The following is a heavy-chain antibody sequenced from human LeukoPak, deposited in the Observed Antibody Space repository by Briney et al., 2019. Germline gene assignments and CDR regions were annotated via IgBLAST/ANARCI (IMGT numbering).Heavy chain of an antibody. CDR3: ARDPAPNYYYYYMDV. D-gene: IGHD2-15*01. V-gene: IGHV3-20*04. CDR1: GFTFDDYG. J-gene: IGHJ6*03. Sequence: SGWSLRVSCGASGFTFDDYGMSWVRQAPGKGLEWVSGINWNGGSTGYADSVKGRFTISRDNAKNSLYLQMNSLRAEDTALYYCARDPAPNYYYYYMDVWGKGTTVTVSS. CDR2: INWNGGST.